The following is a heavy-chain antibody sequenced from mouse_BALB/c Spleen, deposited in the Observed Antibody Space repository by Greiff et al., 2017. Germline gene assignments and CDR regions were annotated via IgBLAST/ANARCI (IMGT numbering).Heavy chain of an antibody. Sequence: VKLQESGAELVRPGTSVKISCKASGYTFTNYWLGWVKQRPGHGLEWIGDIYPGGGYTNYNEKFKGKATLTADTSSSTAYMQLSSLTSEDSAVYFCARGGLRRYFDVWGAGTTVTVSS. CDR2: IYPGGGYT. V-gene: IGHV1-63*02. CDR3: ARGGLRRYFDV. D-gene: IGHD2-2*01. CDR1: GYTFTNYW. J-gene: IGHJ1*01.